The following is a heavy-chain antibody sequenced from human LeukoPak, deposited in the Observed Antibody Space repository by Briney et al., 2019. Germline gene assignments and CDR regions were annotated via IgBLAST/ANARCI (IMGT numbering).Heavy chain of an antibody. V-gene: IGHV4-39*07. D-gene: IGHD1-26*01. Sequence: SETLSLTCTVSGDSISSSDSYWVWIRQPPGNGLEWIGSMWFGGTTSYNPSLKSRVTISVDTSKNQFSLKLSSVTAADTAAYYCARGRRGSYFQDYWGQGTLVTVSS. J-gene: IGHJ4*02. CDR3: ARGRRGSYFQDY. CDR2: MWFGGTT. CDR1: GDSISSSDSY.